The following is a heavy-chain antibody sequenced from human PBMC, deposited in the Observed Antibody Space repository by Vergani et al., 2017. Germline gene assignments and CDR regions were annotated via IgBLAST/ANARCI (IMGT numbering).Heavy chain of an antibody. D-gene: IGHD2-21*02. V-gene: IGHV1-46*03. CDR2: INPSGGST. CDR1: GYTFTSYY. J-gene: IGHJ4*02. Sequence: QVQLVQSGAEVKKPGASVKVSCKASGYTFTSYYMHWVRQAPGQGLEWMGIINPSGGSTSYAQKFQGRVTMTRDTSTSTVYMELSSLRSEDTAVYYCARDDSYCGGDCYPMNYFDYWGQGTLVTVSS. CDR3: ARDDSYCGGDCYPMNYFDY.